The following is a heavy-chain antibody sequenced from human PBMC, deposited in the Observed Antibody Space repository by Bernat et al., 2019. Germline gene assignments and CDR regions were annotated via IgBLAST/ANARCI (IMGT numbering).Heavy chain of an antibody. Sequence: QVQLVDSGGGVVQPGRSLRLSCAASGFTFSSYGMHWVRQAPGKGLEWVAVISYDGSNKYYADSVKGRFTISRDNSKNTLYLQMNSLRAEDTAVYYCAKERYSSSSQQDSDWGQGTLVTVSS. CDR2: ISYDGSNK. V-gene: IGHV3-30*18. CDR3: AKERYSSSSQQDSD. D-gene: IGHD6-6*01. J-gene: IGHJ4*02. CDR1: GFTFSSYG.